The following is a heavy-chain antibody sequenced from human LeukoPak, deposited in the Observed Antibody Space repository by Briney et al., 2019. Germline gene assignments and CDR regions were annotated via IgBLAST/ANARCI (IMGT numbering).Heavy chain of an antibody. CDR1: GFTFGDYA. J-gene: IGHJ5*02. V-gene: IGHV3-49*03. Sequence: PGGSLRLSCTASGFTFGDYAMSWFRQAPGKGLEWVGFIRSKAYGGTTEYAASVKGRFTISRDESKSIAYMQMNSMKTEDTAVYYCTREEWEITGGFDPWGQGTLVTVSS. CDR2: IRSKAYGGTT. D-gene: IGHD1-26*01. CDR3: TREEWEITGGFDP.